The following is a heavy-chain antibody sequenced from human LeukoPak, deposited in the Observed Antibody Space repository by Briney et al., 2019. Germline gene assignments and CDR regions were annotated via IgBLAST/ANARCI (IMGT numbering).Heavy chain of an antibody. CDR2: ISYDGSNK. CDR3: ARDVRSAAALYYFDY. J-gene: IGHJ4*02. D-gene: IGHD2-2*01. CDR1: GFTFSSYA. V-gene: IGHV3-30*04. Sequence: GGSLRLSCAASGFTFSSYAMHWVRQAPGKGLEWVAVISYDGSNKYYADSVKGRFTISRDNSKNTLYLQMNSLRAEDTAVYYCARDVRSAAALYYFDYWGQGNLVTVSS.